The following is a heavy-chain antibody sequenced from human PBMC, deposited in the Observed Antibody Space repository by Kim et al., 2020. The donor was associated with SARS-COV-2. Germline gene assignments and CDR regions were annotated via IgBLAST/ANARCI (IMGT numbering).Heavy chain of an antibody. Sequence: GGSLRLSCAASGFTFSRYWMYWVRQAPGKGLVWVSRINSDGSSTSYADSVKGRFTISRDNAKNTLSLQMNSLRAEDTAMYYCARDLADNDLWSGYPGFFGIEVWEQGNTVTVS. D-gene: IGHD3-3*01. CDR2: INSDGSST. J-gene: IGHJ6*01. CDR1: GFTFSRYW. CDR3: ARDLADNDLWSGYPGFFGIEV. V-gene: IGHV3-74*01.